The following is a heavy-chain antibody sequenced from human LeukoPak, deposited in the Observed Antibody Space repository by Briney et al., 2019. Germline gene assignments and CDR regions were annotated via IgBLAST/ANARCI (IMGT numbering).Heavy chain of an antibody. Sequence: ASVKVSCKASGGTFSRYAISWVRQAPGPGLEWMGRDTPDTAHYAQNFQGRLTISADESTSTAYMELRSLRSEDTAMYFCARHELYPSYDSSGKATGAFDIWGQGTMVIVSS. D-gene: IGHD3-22*01. CDR1: GGTFSRYA. J-gene: IGHJ3*02. CDR2: DTPDTA. V-gene: IGHV1-69*11. CDR3: ARHELYPSYDSSGKATGAFDI.